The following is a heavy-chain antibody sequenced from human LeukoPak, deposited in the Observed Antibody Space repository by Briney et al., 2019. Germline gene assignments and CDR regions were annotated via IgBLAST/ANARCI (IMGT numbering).Heavy chain of an antibody. V-gene: IGHV1-8*01. CDR2: MNPNSGYT. CDR3: AMRPYNWNDDGNIDY. Sequence: GASEKVSCKASGYTFTSYDINWVRQATGQGLEWMGWMNPNSGYTGYAQKFQGRVTMTRNTSITTAYMELSSLRSADTAVYYCAMRPYNWNDDGNIDYRGQGTLVTVSS. D-gene: IGHD1-20*01. CDR1: GYTFTSYD. J-gene: IGHJ4*02.